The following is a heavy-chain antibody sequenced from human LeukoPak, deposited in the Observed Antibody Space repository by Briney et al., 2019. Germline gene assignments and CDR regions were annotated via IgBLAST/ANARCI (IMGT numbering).Heavy chain of an antibody. CDR1: GYTFTSYA. Sequence: ASVKVSCKASGYTFTSYAMNWVRQAPGQGLEWMGWINTNTGNPTYAQGFTGRFVFSLDTSVSTAYLQISSLKAEDTAVYYCASSLLLWFGELLPRFDYWGQGTLVTVSS. V-gene: IGHV7-4-1*02. CDR3: ASSLLLWFGELLPRFDY. J-gene: IGHJ4*02. D-gene: IGHD3-10*01. CDR2: INTNTGNP.